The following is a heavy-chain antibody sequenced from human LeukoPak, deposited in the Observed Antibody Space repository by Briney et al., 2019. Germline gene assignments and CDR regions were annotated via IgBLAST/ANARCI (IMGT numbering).Heavy chain of an antibody. CDR3: AKDMSTSYGDFSYYFDY. Sequence: GRSLRLSCAASGFTFDDYAMHWVRQAPGKGLEWVSGLSWNSGSIGYADSVKGRFTISRDNAKNSLYLQMNSLRAEDTALYYCAKDMSTSYGDFSYYFDYWGQGTLVTVSS. D-gene: IGHD4-17*01. CDR2: LSWNSGSI. CDR1: GFTFDDYA. J-gene: IGHJ4*02. V-gene: IGHV3-9*01.